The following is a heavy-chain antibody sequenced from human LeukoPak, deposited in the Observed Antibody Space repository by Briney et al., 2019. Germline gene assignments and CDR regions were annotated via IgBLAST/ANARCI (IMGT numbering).Heavy chain of an antibody. V-gene: IGHV3-30*18. D-gene: IGHD3-9*01. Sequence: PGGSLRLSCAASGVTFSNYGMHWVRQAPGKGREWVAVISYDGSNKYYAASVKGRFTISTDNSKNTLYLQMNSLRAEDTTVYYCAKDLGVRYFDWLIPGSDYRGQGTLVTVSS. CDR3: AKDLGVRYFDWLIPGSDY. J-gene: IGHJ4*02. CDR1: GVTFSNYG. CDR2: ISYDGSNK.